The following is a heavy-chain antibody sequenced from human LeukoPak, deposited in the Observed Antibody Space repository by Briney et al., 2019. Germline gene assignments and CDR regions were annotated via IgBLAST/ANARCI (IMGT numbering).Heavy chain of an antibody. CDR3: AKSMDYYDSSGYIPEYFQH. CDR1: GFTFSSYA. CDR2: ISGSGGST. J-gene: IGHJ1*01. D-gene: IGHD3-22*01. Sequence: PGGSLRLSCAASGFTFSSYAMSWVRQAPGKGLEWVSAISGSGGSTYYADSVKGRFTISRGNSKNTLYLQMNSLRAEDTAVYYCAKSMDYYDSSGYIPEYFQHWGQGTLVTVSS. V-gene: IGHV3-23*01.